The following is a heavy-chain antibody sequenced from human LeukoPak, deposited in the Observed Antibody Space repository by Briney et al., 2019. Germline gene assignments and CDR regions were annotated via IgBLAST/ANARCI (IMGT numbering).Heavy chain of an antibody. D-gene: IGHD6-19*01. CDR1: GGSISSRGYY. V-gene: IGHV4-39*01. CDR3: ARVRYSSGWFDY. J-gene: IGHJ4*02. Sequence: SETLSLTCTVSGGSISSRGYYWGWIRQPPGKGLEWIGTIYYSGSTYYNPSLKSRVTISVDTSKNQFSLKLSSVTAADTAVYYCARVRYSSGWFDYWGQGTLVTVSS. CDR2: IYYSGST.